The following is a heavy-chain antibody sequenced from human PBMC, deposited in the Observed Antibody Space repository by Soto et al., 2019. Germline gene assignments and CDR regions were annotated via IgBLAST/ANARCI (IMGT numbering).Heavy chain of an antibody. V-gene: IGHV1-2*04. Sequence: ASVKVSCKASGYTFTGYYMHWLRQAPGQGLEWMGWINPNSGGTNYAQKFQGWVTMTRDTSISTAYMELSRLRSDDTAVYYCARGMRTGTYYDLWSGEGDDAFDIWGQGTMVTVSS. CDR2: INPNSGGT. J-gene: IGHJ3*02. CDR1: GYTFTGYY. CDR3: ARGMRTGTYYDLWSGEGDDAFDI. D-gene: IGHD3-3*01.